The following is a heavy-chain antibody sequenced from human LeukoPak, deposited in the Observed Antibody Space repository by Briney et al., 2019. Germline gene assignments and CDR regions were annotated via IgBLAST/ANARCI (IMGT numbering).Heavy chain of an antibody. J-gene: IGHJ3*01. CDR2: INHSGST. Sequence: SETLSLTCAVFGGSFSGYYWSWLRQPPGKGREWSGEINHSGSTNYNPSLKSRVTILVDTSKKRFSLNLSSVTAADTAVYYCGRRLDLWGQGTMVTVSS. CDR3: GRRLDL. CDR1: GGSFSGYY. V-gene: IGHV4-34*01.